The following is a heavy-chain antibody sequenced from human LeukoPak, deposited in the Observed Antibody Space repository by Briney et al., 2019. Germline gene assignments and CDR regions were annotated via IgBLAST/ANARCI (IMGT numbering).Heavy chain of an antibody. D-gene: IGHD3-22*01. Sequence: PSETLSLTCTVSGGSISSYYWSWIRQPPGKGLEWIGYIYYSGSTNYNPSLKSRVTISVDTSKNQFSLKLSSVTAADTAVYYCARGGDYDSSGYYYDAEYFQHWGQGTLVTVSS. CDR2: IYYSGST. V-gene: IGHV4-59*01. CDR1: GGSISSYY. CDR3: ARGGDYDSSGYYYDAEYFQH. J-gene: IGHJ1*01.